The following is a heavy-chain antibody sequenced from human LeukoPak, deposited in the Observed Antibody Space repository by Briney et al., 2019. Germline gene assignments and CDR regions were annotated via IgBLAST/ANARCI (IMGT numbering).Heavy chain of an antibody. V-gene: IGHV3-23*01. CDR1: GFTFSSYG. J-gene: IGHJ4*02. Sequence: PGGSLRLSCAASGFTFSSYGMSWVRQAPGKGLEWVSAISGSGGSTYYADSVKGRFTISRDNAKNSLYLQMNSLRAEDTAVYYCARSPEAGRQQLVMAYWGQGTLVTVSS. CDR2: ISGSGGST. CDR3: ARSPEAGRQQLVMAY. D-gene: IGHD6-13*01.